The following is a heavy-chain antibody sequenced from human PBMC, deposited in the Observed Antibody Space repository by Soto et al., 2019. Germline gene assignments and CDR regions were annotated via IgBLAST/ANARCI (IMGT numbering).Heavy chain of an antibody. V-gene: IGHV4-4*02. Sequence: SETLSLTCAVSGGSISSSNWWSWVRQPPGKGLEWIGEIYHSGSTNYNPSLKSRVTISVDKSKNQFSLKLSSVTAADTAVYYCARANVLRFLEWSNDYYYYGMAVWGQGTTVTVSS. D-gene: IGHD3-3*01. CDR2: IYHSGST. CDR3: ARANVLRFLEWSNDYYYYGMAV. CDR1: GGSISSSNW. J-gene: IGHJ6*02.